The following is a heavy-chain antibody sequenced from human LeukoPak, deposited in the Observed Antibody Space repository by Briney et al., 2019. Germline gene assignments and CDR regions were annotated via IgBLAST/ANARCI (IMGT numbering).Heavy chain of an antibody. Sequence: GGSLKLSCAASGFTFIDSTMHWVRQASGKGLEWVGRIRSKANSYATEYPASVRGRYTLSRDDSKNTAYLQMNSLRPDDTAVYYCAKEADGGTWFDLWGQGTLVTVSS. V-gene: IGHV3-73*01. CDR3: AKEADGGTWFDL. CDR2: IRSKANSYAT. J-gene: IGHJ5*02. CDR1: GFTFIDST. D-gene: IGHD4-23*01.